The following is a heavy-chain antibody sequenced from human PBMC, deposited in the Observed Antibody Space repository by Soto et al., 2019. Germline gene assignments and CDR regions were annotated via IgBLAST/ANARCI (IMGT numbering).Heavy chain of an antibody. CDR3: AREREFGYCSSTSCYWGMEV. Sequence: GGSLRLSCASSVFTFSSYGMHCVRHSPGKWLEWVAVIWYDGSNKYYADSVKGRFTISRDNSKNTLYLQMNSLRAEDTAVYYCAREREFGYCSSTSCYWGMEVWGQGTTVTVSS. V-gene: IGHV3-33*01. J-gene: IGHJ6*01. CDR1: VFTFSSYG. D-gene: IGHD2-2*03. CDR2: IWYDGSNK.